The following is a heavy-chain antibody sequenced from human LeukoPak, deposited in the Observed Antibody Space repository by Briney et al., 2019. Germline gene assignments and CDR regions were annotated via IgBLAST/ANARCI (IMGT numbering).Heavy chain of an antibody. D-gene: IGHD5-24*01. Sequence: SETLSLTCTVSGVSINSYYWNWIRQPPGKGLEWIGYIYYSGRTDYNPSLKSRVTISVDTSKHQFSMKLKSVTAADTAAYFCARGRWLPNAFDIWGQGTMVTVFS. CDR1: GVSINSYY. CDR3: ARGRWLPNAFDI. V-gene: IGHV4-59*01. J-gene: IGHJ3*02. CDR2: IYYSGRT.